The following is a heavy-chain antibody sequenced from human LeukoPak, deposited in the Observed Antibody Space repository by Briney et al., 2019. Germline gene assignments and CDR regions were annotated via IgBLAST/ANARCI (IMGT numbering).Heavy chain of an antibody. CDR3: AKGSSSRFYYYMAV. D-gene: IGHD4-17*01. V-gene: IGHV3-23*01. CDR2: ISGSAGST. J-gene: IGHJ6*03. CDR1: GFTFSNFA. Sequence: GGSLRLSCEASGFTFSNFAMTWVRQAPGKGLEQVSGISGSAGSTNYADSVKGRFTISRDNSKTTLYLQMNNLRVGDTAVYYCAKGSSSRFYYYMAVWGKGTTVTVSS.